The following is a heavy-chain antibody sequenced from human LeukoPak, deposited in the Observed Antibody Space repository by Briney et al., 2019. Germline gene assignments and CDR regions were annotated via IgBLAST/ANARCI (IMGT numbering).Heavy chain of an antibody. CDR3: ARNGDYGDYGDAFDI. J-gene: IGHJ3*02. CDR1: GFTFSNAW. D-gene: IGHD4-17*01. Sequence: PGGSLRLSCAASGFTFSNAWMSWVRQAPGKGLEWVSYISSSGSFTFYADSVKGRVTISRDNAKKSLYLQMNSLRADDTAVYYCARNGDYGDYGDAFDIWGQGTMVTVSS. V-gene: IGHV3-11*01. CDR2: ISSSGSFT.